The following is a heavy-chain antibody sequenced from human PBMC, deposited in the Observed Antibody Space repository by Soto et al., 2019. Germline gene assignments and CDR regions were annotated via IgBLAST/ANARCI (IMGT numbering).Heavy chain of an antibody. CDR3: ARDLSIGTIFGVVNWFDP. V-gene: IGHV1-18*04. CDR2: ISAYNGNT. D-gene: IGHD3-3*01. J-gene: IGHJ5*02. CDR1: GYTFTSYG. Sequence: ASAKVSCKASGYTFTSYGISWVRQAPVQGLEWMGWISAYNGNTNYAQKLQGRVTMTTDTSTSTSYMELRSLRSDDTAVYYCARDLSIGTIFGVVNWFDPWGQGTLVNVSS.